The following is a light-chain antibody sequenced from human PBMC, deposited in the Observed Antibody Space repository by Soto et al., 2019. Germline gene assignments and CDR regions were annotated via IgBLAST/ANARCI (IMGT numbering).Light chain of an antibody. J-gene: IGKJ1*01. CDR3: QQSHNWPRT. V-gene: IGKV3-11*01. CDR1: QSLSPL. CDR2: EAS. Sequence: DIVLTQSPGSLYLSPGDGGTLXCRASQSLSPLFGWFQQRPGQAPRHLISEASNRANGIPARFSGSGSGTDFTRTISSLEPEDFAVYYGQQSHNWPRTFGQGTKVDIK.